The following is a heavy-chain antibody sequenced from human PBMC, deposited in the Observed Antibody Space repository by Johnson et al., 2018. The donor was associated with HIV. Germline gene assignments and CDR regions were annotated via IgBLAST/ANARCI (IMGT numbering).Heavy chain of an antibody. CDR2: INWNGGST. CDR3: ARDKIYGSAWGDAFDV. V-gene: IGHV3-20*04. J-gene: IGHJ3*01. Sequence: VQLVESGGGVVRPGGSLRLSCAASGFTFDDYGMSWVRQAPGKGLEWVSVINWNGGSTGYADSVKGRFTISRDNAKNSLYLKMNSLRAEDTALYYCARDKIYGSAWGDAFDVWGQGTMVTVSS. D-gene: IGHD6-19*01. CDR1: GFTFDDYG.